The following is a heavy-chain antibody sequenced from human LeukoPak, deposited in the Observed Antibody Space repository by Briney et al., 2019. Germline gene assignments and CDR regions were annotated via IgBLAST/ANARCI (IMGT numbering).Heavy chain of an antibody. D-gene: IGHD6-19*01. Sequence: PGGSLRLSCAASGFTFSSYSMNWVRQAPGKGLEWVSYISSSSSTIYYADSVKGRFTISRDNAKNSLYLQMNSLRAEDTAVYYCARERPYSSGWHLLFDYWGQGTLVTVSS. CDR3: ARERPYSSGWHLLFDY. V-gene: IGHV3-48*04. CDR1: GFTFSSYS. J-gene: IGHJ4*02. CDR2: ISSSSSTI.